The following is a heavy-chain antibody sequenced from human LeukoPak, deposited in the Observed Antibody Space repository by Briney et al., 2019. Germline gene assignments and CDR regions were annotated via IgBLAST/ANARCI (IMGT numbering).Heavy chain of an antibody. V-gene: IGHV4-39*01. D-gene: IGHD1-14*01. CDR3: ARHPITPTWVVWFDP. J-gene: IGHJ5*02. CDR2: IYSSGST. Sequence: SETLSLTCTVSGGSISSSSYYWGWIRQPPGKGLEWIGSIYSSGSTYYNPSLKSRVTIPVDTSKNQFSLKLSSVTAADTAVYYCARHPITPTWVVWFDPWGQGTLVTVSP. CDR1: GGSISSSSYY.